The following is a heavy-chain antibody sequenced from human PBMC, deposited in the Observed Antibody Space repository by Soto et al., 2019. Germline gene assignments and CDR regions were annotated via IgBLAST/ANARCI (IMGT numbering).Heavy chain of an antibody. J-gene: IGHJ6*02. Sequence: QVQLQESGPGLVKPSQTLSLTCTVSGGSISSGGYYWSWIRQHPGKGLEWIGYIYYSGSTYYNPSLKSRVTRQVDTSKNQFSLKLSSVTAADTAVYYCARERYDFWSGYVMDVWGQGTTVTVSS. CDR1: GGSISSGGYY. D-gene: IGHD3-3*01. CDR3: ARERYDFWSGYVMDV. V-gene: IGHV4-31*03. CDR2: IYYSGST.